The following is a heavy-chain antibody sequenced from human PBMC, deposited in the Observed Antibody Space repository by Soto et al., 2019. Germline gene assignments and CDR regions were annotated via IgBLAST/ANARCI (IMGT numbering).Heavy chain of an antibody. J-gene: IGHJ4*02. Sequence: EVLLVESGGGLVQPGGSLRLSCAASGFTFSAYWMSWVRQAPGKGLEWVANIKHDGSERYYVDSVKGRFTISGDNAKNSLYLQMDSLRAEDTAVYYCAREGQVERFRYWGQGTLVTVSS. CDR3: AREGQVERFRY. CDR1: GFTFSAYW. D-gene: IGHD1-1*01. CDR2: IKHDGSER. V-gene: IGHV3-7*01.